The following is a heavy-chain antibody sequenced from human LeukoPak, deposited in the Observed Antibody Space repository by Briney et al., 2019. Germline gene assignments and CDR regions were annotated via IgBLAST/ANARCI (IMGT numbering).Heavy chain of an antibody. CDR3: ARGPYSSSWSPHY. CDR2: IKQDGSEK. V-gene: IGHV3-7*03. J-gene: IGHJ4*02. CDR1: GFTFSSYW. Sequence: GGSLRLSCAASGFTFSSYWMSWVRQAPGKGLEWVANIKQDGSEKYYVDSVKGRFTISRDNAKNPLYLQMNSLRAEDTAVYYCARGPYSSSWSPHYWGQGTLVTVSS. D-gene: IGHD6-13*01.